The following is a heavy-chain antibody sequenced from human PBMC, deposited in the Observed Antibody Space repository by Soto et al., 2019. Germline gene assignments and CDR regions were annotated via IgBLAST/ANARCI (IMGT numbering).Heavy chain of an antibody. V-gene: IGHV1-18*01. CDR2: ISAYNGNT. Sequence: ASVKVSCKASGYTFTSYGISWVRQAPGQGLEWMGRISAYNGNTNYAQKLQGRVTMTTDTSTSTAYMELRSLRSDDTAVYYCARVRIAAAGTDYFDYWGQGTLVTVSP. CDR1: GYTFTSYG. J-gene: IGHJ4*02. D-gene: IGHD6-13*01. CDR3: ARVRIAAAGTDYFDY.